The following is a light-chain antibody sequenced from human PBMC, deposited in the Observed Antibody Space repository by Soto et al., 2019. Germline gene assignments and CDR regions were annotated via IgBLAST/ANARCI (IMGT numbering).Light chain of an antibody. CDR1: QSLRYSNGYNY. CDR2: LGS. V-gene: IGKV2-28*01. CDR3: MQALETPYT. J-gene: IGKJ2*01. Sequence: DIVMTQSPLSLPVIPGEPASISCRSSQSLRYSNGYNYLDWYLQKPGQPPQLLIYLGSSRASGVPDRFNGSGSGTDFTLKISRVEAEDVGLYYCMQALETPYTFGQGTKLEI.